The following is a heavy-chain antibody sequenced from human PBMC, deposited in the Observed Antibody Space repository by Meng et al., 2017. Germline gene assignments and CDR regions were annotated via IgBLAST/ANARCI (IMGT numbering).Heavy chain of an antibody. CDR2: ISNSGSTI. D-gene: IGHD5-24*01. CDR1: GFTFSSFE. J-gene: IGHJ4*02. CDR3: ARVEWGDDYNP. V-gene: IGHV3-48*03. Sequence: GESLKISCAASGFTFSSFEMNWVRQAPGKGLEWVSYISNSGSTIYDADSVKGRFTISRDNAKNSLYLQMNSLRAEDTAVYYCARVEWGDDYNPWGQGTLVTVSS.